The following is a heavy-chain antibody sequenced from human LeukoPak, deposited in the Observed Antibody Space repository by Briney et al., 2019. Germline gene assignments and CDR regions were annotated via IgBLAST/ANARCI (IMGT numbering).Heavy chain of an antibody. J-gene: IGHJ4*02. CDR3: ARDTYYYGSGRQYY. V-gene: IGHV4-39*02. D-gene: IGHD3-10*01. CDR1: SGSISSSTYY. CDR2: IYYSGST. Sequence: PSETLSLTCPVSSGSISSSTYYWGWIRQPPGKGLEWIGSIYYSGSTYHNPSLKSRVTMSEDTSKNQFSLKLSSVTAADTAVYYCARDTYYYGSGRQYYWGQGTLVTVSS.